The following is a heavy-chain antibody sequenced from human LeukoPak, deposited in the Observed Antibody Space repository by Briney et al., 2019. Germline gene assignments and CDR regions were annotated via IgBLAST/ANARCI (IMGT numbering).Heavy chain of an antibody. V-gene: IGHV3-74*01. J-gene: IGHJ4*02. D-gene: IGHD1-26*01. CDR3: ARRGWESNFDY. CDR2: IHSDGSST. Sequence: GGSLRLSCAASGFTFSRYWVHWVRQAPGKGLVWVSRIHSDGSSTTYADSVKGRFTISRDNAKNTMYLQMNSLRAEDTAVYYCARRGWESNFDYWGRGILVTVSS. CDR1: GFTFSRYW.